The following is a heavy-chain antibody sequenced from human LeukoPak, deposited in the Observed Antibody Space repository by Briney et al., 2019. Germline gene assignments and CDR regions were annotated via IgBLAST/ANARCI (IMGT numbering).Heavy chain of an antibody. CDR1: GFTFSSYA. J-gene: IGHJ6*02. CDR3: ARPLVSQYYYYGVDV. V-gene: IGHV3-30-3*01. Sequence: GGSLRLPCAASGFTFSSYAMHWVRQAPGKGLEWVAVTSYDGNNKYYADSVRGRFTISRDNSKNTLYLQMNSLRAEDTAVYYCARPLVSQYYYYGVDVWGQGTTVTVSS. D-gene: IGHD6-13*01. CDR2: TSYDGNNK.